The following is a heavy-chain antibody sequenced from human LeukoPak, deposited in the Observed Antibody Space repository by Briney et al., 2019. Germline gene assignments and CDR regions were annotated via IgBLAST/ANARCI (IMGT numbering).Heavy chain of an antibody. CDR1: GASISSGSSY. J-gene: IGHJ4*02. V-gene: IGHV4-61*02. CDR2: IYTSGST. D-gene: IGHD3-22*01. CDR3: ARTYSSGPFDD. Sequence: PSETLSLTCTVSGASISSGSSYCSWIRQPAGKGLEWIGRIYTSGSTNYNPSLKSRVTISGDTSKNQFSPKLSSVTAADTAVYYCARTYSSGPFDDWGQGTLVTVSS.